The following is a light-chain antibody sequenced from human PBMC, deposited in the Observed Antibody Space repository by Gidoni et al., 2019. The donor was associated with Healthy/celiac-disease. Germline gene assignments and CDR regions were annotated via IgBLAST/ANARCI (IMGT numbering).Light chain of an antibody. Sequence: SYELTQPPSVSVSPGQTASITCSGDKLGDKYSCWYQQKPGQSPVLVIYQDSKRPSGIPERFLGANAGNTDTRTISWTQAMDEADYYCQAWDSSTVVFGGGTKRTV. J-gene: IGLJ2*01. CDR2: QDS. CDR1: KLGDKY. CDR3: QAWDSSTVV. V-gene: IGLV3-1*01.